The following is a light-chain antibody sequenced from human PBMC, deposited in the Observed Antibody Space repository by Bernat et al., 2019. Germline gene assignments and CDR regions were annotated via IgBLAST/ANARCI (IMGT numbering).Light chain of an antibody. Sequence: DIQMTQSPSSLSASVGDRVTITCRASQGISNYLAWYQQKPGKVPKLLIYAAPTLQSGVPSRFSGSGSGTDLTLTISSLQPEDVATYYCQKYNSAPRALGQRTKVEI. J-gene: IGKJ1*01. CDR2: AAP. CDR3: QKYNSAPRA. CDR1: QGISNY. V-gene: IGKV1-27*01.